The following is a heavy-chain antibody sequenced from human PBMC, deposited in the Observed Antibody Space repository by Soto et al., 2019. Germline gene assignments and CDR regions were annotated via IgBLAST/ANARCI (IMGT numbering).Heavy chain of an antibody. CDR3: AKTFRYGDPEY. V-gene: IGHV3-23*01. Sequence: EVQLLESGGGLVQPGGSLRLSCAASGFTFSSYAMSWVRQAPGKGLEWVSGISVSGDSTYYAGSVKGRFTISRDNSKSTLYLQMNSLRAEDTAVYYRAKTFRYGDPEYWGQGALVTISS. D-gene: IGHD2-21*02. J-gene: IGHJ4*02. CDR1: GFTFSSYA. CDR2: ISVSGDST.